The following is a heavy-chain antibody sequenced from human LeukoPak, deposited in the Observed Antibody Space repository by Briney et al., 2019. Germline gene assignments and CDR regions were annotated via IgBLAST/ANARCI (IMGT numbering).Heavy chain of an antibody. CDR2: ISYDGSNK. D-gene: IGHD5-24*01. J-gene: IGHJ4*02. V-gene: IGHV3-30*18. Sequence: PGGSLRLPCAASGFTFSSYGMHWVRQAPGKGLEWVAVISYDGSNKYYADSVKGRFTISRDNSKNTLYLQMNSLRAEDTAVYYCAKGPWVEGDGYHRYYFDYWGQGTLVTVSS. CDR1: GFTFSSYG. CDR3: AKGPWVEGDGYHRYYFDY.